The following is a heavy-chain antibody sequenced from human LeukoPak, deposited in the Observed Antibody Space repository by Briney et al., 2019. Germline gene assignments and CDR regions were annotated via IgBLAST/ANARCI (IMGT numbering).Heavy chain of an antibody. CDR2: INPNSGGT. CDR1: GYTFTGYY. J-gene: IGHJ5*02. CDR3: ARDHQGSYYNANWFDP. V-gene: IGHV1-2*02. Sequence: ASVKVSCKASGYTFTGYYMHWVRQAPGQGLEWMGWINPNSGGTNYAQKFQGRVTMTRDTSISTAYMELSRLRSDDTAVYYCARDHQGSYYNANWFDPWGQGTLVTVSS. D-gene: IGHD3-10*01.